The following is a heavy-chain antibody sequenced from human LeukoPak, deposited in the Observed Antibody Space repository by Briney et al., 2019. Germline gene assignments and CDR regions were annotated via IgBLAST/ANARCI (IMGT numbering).Heavy chain of an antibody. Sequence: GGSLRLSCAASGFTFSSYWTSWVRQAPGKGLEWVANIKQDGSEKYYVDSVKGRFTISRDNAKNSLYLQMNSLRDEDTAVYYCARDPNIGFDYWGQGTLVTVSS. J-gene: IGHJ4*02. V-gene: IGHV3-7*03. CDR3: ARDPNIGFDY. D-gene: IGHD5-12*01. CDR2: IKQDGSEK. CDR1: GFTFSSYW.